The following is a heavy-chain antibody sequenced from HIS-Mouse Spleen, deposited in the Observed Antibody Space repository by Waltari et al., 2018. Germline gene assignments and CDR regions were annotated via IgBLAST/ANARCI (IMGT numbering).Heavy chain of an antibody. CDR1: GGSFSGYY. CDR2: INHSGST. CDR3: ARRGGWYFDY. Sequence: QVQLQQWGAGLLKPWETLSLTCAVDGGSFSGYYWSWIRQPPGKGLEWIGEINHSGSTNYNPSLKSRVTISVDTSKNQFSLKLSSVTAADTAVYYCARRGGWYFDYWGQGTLVTVSS. D-gene: IGHD3-10*01. J-gene: IGHJ4*02. V-gene: IGHV4-34*01.